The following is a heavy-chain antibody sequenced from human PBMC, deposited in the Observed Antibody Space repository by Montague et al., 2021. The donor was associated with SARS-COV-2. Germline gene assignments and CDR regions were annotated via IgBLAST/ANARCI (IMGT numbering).Heavy chain of an antibody. D-gene: IGHD6-19*01. CDR2: IYYSGST. CDR1: GGSISSYY. Sequence: SETLSLTCTVSGGSISSYYWSWIRQPPGKGPEWIGYIYYSGSTKYNPSLKSRVIMSVDTSKNQFSLRLSSVTTADTAVYHCASSGFSGGWEDSHWYFDVWGRGTLVTVSS. J-gene: IGHJ2*01. CDR3: ASSGFSGGWEDSHWYFDV. V-gene: IGHV4-59*01.